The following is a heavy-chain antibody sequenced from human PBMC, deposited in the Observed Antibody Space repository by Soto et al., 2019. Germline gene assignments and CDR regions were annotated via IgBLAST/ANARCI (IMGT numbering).Heavy chain of an antibody. D-gene: IGHD3-10*01. CDR3: ARAYPMVRGVIITPYYFDY. Sequence: PSETLSLTCTVSGGSISSYYWSWIRQPPGKGLEWIGYIYYSGSTNYNPSLKSRVTISVDTSKNQFSLKLSSVTAADTAVYYCARAYPMVRGVIITPYYFDYWGQGTLVTVSS. J-gene: IGHJ4*02. CDR1: GGSISSYY. V-gene: IGHV4-59*01. CDR2: IYYSGST.